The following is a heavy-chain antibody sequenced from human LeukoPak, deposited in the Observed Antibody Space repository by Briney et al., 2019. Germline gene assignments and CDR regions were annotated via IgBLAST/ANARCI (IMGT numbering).Heavy chain of an antibody. Sequence: SETLSLTCTVSGGSISSFYWSWIRQPPGKGLEWIGFFHATRSTNYNPSLKSRVSIPVDTSKNQVSLGLNSVTAADTAVYYCARGDPTGRPGIGFDFWGQGTLVTVSS. D-gene: IGHD1-26*01. CDR2: FHATRST. J-gene: IGHJ4*02. CDR1: GGSISSFY. V-gene: IGHV4-4*08. CDR3: ARGDPTGRPGIGFDF.